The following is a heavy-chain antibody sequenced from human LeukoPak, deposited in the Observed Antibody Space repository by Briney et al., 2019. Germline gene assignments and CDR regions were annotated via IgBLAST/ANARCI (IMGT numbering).Heavy chain of an antibody. V-gene: IGHV3-15*01. D-gene: IGHD3-22*01. J-gene: IGHJ6*03. Sequence: PGGSLRLSCAASGFTFSNAWMSWVRQAPGKGLEWVGRIKSKTDGGTTDYAAPVKGRFTISRDDSKNTLYLQMNSLKTEDTAVYYCTTDPAWLSNGYYYMDVWGKGTTVTVSS. CDR1: GFTFSNAW. CDR3: TTDPAWLSNGYYYMDV. CDR2: IKSKTDGGTT.